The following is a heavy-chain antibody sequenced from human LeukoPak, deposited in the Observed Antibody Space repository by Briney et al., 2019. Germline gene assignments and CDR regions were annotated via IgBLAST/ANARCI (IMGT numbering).Heavy chain of an antibody. CDR3: ASDPRDGGQNV. D-gene: IGHD5-24*01. CDR2: ISYSGGNT. V-gene: IGHV3-30*03. CDR1: GFTFSSYG. J-gene: IGHJ6*04. Sequence: PGGSLRLSCAASGFTFSSYGMSWVRKAPGKGLEGVALISYSGGNTYYADSVKGRFTFSRDKSKNTLYLQMNSLRPEDSAVYFCASDPRDGGQNVWGKGTTVTVSS.